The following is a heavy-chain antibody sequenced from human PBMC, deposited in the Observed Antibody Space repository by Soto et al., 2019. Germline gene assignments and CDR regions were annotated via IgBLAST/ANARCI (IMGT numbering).Heavy chain of an antibody. CDR3: ARDKDRLQLGGNYYYILDV. Sequence: QVQLVQSGAEVKKPGSSVKGSCKASGGTFSTSAISWVRQAPGQGLEWVGGIMPVFPTPDYAQNFQGRVTITADESTTTAYLELTSLRADDTAVYYCARDKDRLQLGGNYYYILDVWGQGTAITVSS. J-gene: IGHJ6*02. CDR2: IMPVFPTP. V-gene: IGHV1-69*12. D-gene: IGHD1-1*01. CDR1: GGTFSTSA.